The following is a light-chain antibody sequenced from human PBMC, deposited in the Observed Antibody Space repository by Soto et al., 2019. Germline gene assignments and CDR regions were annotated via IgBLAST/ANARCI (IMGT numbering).Light chain of an antibody. J-gene: IGLJ1*01. CDR2: EGS. Sequence: QSALTQPASVSGSPGQSITISCTGTSSDVGNYNLVSWYQQHPGKAPKLMIYEGSKRPSGVSNRFSGSKSGNTASLTISGLQAEDEADYYCSSYTSSSTLVFGTGTKVTVL. CDR3: SSYTSSSTLV. CDR1: SSDVGNYNL. V-gene: IGLV2-14*02.